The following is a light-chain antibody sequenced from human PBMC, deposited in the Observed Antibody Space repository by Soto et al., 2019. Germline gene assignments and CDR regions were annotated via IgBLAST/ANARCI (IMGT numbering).Light chain of an antibody. CDR2: AAS. J-gene: IGKJ4*01. CDR3: QKYNSAPHT. Sequence: DIPMTQSPSSLSASVGDRVTITCRASQGISTYLAWYKQKPGKVPKLLIYAASTLQSGVPYRFSGSGSGTDFTLTISSLQPEDVATYYCQKYNSAPHTFGGGTKVEIK. V-gene: IGKV1-27*01. CDR1: QGISTY.